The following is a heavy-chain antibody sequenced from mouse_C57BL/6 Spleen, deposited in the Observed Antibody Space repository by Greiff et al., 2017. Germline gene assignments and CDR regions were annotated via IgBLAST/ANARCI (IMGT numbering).Heavy chain of an antibody. CDR3: TRLDSGPVFDY. Sequence: QVQLQLSGAELVRPGASVTLSCKASGYTFTDYEMHWVKQTPVHGLEWIGAIDPETGGTASNQKFKGKAILTADKSSSTAYMELRSLTSEDSAVYYCTRLDSGPVFDYWGQGTTLTVSS. V-gene: IGHV1-15*01. J-gene: IGHJ2*01. D-gene: IGHD6-1*01. CDR2: IDPETGGT. CDR1: GYTFTDYE.